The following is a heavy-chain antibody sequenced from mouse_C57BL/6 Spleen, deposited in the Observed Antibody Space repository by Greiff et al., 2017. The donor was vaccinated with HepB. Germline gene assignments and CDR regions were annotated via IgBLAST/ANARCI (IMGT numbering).Heavy chain of an antibody. CDR2: ISDGGSYT. CDR3: ARDRGTTVSFSY. CDR1: GFTFSSYA. D-gene: IGHD1-1*01. V-gene: IGHV5-4*01. Sequence: EVQGMESGGGLVKPGGSLKLSCAASGFTFSSYAMSWVRQTPEKRLEWVATISDGGSYTYYPDNVKGRFTISRDNAKNNLYLQMSHLKSEDTAMYYCARDRGTTVSFSYWGQSTTLTVSS. J-gene: IGHJ2*01.